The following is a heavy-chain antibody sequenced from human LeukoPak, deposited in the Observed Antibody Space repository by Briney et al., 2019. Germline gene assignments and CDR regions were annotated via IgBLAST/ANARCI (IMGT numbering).Heavy chain of an antibody. V-gene: IGHV3-74*01. D-gene: IGHD6-25*01. J-gene: IGHJ4*02. Sequence: GRSLRLSCPASRLTFSSHWMHWVRQAPGDWLVWVSRIKDDGGHTNYADFVKGRFTISRHHGKNTLSQQGNSLRTEDTSVNYCARGSGIITGIDEWGQGTLVTVSS. CDR2: IKDDGGHT. CDR1: RLTFSSHW. CDR3: ARGSGIITGIDE.